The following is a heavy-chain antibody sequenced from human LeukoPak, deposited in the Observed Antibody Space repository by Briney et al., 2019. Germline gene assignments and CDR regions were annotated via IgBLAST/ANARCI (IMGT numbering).Heavy chain of an antibody. J-gene: IGHJ6*02. CDR3: TRTGYRHGMDV. CDR1: GFTFNNYW. D-gene: IGHD3-16*02. CDR2: TSTDGSTT. V-gene: IGHV3-74*01. Sequence: GGSLRLSCAASGFTFNNYWIHWVRQAPGKGLVWVSSTSTDGSTTVYGDSVKGRFTISRDNGKNTLDLQLNSLRVEDTAVYFCTRTGYRHGMDVWGQRTTVTVSS.